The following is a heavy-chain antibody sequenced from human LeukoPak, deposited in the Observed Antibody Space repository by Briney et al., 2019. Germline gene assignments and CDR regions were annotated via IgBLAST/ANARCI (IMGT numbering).Heavy chain of an antibody. CDR3: ADSNYWYPVDY. CDR1: GFTFSAYA. V-gene: IGHV3-23*01. CDR2: ITAGGETT. D-gene: IGHD4-11*01. Sequence: GGSLRLSCAASGFTFSAYAMRWVRQAPGKGLEWVSSITAGGETTYYADSVKGRFTISRDNSKNTLYLQMNSLRAEDTAVYYCADSNYWYPVDYWGQGTLVTVSS. J-gene: IGHJ4*02.